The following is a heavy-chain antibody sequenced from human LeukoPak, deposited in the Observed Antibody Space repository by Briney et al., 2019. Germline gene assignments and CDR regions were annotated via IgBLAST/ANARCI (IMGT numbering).Heavy chain of an antibody. D-gene: IGHD3-10*01. CDR2: VSYDGSNK. Sequence: GRSLRLSCAASGFTFSSYGMHWVRQAPGKGLEWVAVVSYDGSNKYYADSVKGRFTISRGNSKNTLYPQMNSLRAEDTAVYYCAKELYYGSGSSVDYWGQGTLVTVSS. CDR1: GFTFSSYG. V-gene: IGHV3-30*18. CDR3: AKELYYGSGSSVDY. J-gene: IGHJ4*02.